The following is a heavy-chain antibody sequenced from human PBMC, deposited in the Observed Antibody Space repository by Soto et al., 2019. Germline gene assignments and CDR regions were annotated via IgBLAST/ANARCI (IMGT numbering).Heavy chain of an antibody. CDR1: RGSVWISNF. CDR2: ISHSGST. CDR3: ASDTYRDNPSDSDS. D-gene: IGHD4-17*01. J-gene: IGHJ4*02. V-gene: IGHV4-4*02. Sequence: SLARAVCRGSVWISNFGSSVRQHTGKGLEWIGEISHSGSTNYNTSLKSRLTIAVDKSENQFSLKLRSVTAADTAVTYRASDTYRDNPSDSDSRGQGTSAPVTP.